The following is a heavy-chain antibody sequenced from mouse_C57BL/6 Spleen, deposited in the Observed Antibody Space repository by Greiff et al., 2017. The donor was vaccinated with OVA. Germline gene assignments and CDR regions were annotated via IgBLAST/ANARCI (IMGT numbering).Heavy chain of an antibody. V-gene: IGHV8-12*01. J-gene: IGHJ4*01. Sequence: QVTLKESGPGILQSSQTLSLTCSFSGFSLSTSGMGVSWIRQPSGKGLEWLAHIYWDDDKRYNPSLKSRLTISKDTSRNQVFLKITSVDTADTATYYCARSHYYGSSYGAMDYWGQGTSVTVSS. CDR3: ARSHYYGSSYGAMDY. CDR2: IYWDDDK. D-gene: IGHD1-1*01. CDR1: GFSLSTSGMG.